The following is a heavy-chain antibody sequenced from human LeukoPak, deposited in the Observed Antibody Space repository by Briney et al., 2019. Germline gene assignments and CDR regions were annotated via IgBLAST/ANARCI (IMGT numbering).Heavy chain of an antibody. V-gene: IGHV3-7*01. J-gene: IGHJ4*02. CDR3: VSTGSQLDY. Sequence: GGSLRLSCAASGFSFSSYWMTWVRQAPGKGLEWVANIKQGGSQKYYVDSVKSRFTISRDNAKNSLYLQMNSLRAEDTAVYYCVSTGSQLDYWGQGTLVTVSS. CDR2: IKQGGSQK. D-gene: IGHD2-2*01. CDR1: GFSFSSYW.